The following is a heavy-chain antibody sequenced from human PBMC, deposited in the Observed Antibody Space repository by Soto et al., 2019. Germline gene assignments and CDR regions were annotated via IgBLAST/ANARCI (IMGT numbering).Heavy chain of an antibody. D-gene: IGHD2-2*01. Sequence: GGSLRLSCAASGFTFSNAWMNWVRQAPGKGLEWVGRIKSKTDGGTTDYAAPVKGRFTISRDDSKNTLYLQMNSLKTEDTAVYYCTTEDIVLVPAAMALEEHTDYYHYGMDVWGQGTTVTVSS. J-gene: IGHJ6*02. V-gene: IGHV3-15*07. CDR2: IKSKTDGGTT. CDR3: TTEDIVLVPAAMALEEHTDYYHYGMDV. CDR1: GFTFSNAW.